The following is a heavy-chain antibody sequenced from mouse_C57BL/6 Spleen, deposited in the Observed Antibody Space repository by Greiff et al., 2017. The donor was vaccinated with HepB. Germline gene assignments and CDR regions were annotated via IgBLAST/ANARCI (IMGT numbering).Heavy chain of an antibody. CDR3: AKGGLHTGDAMDY. J-gene: IGHJ4*01. CDR2: IWRGGST. D-gene: IGHD3-1*01. V-gene: IGHV2-5*01. CDR1: GFSLTSYG. Sequence: QVQLQQSGPGLVQPSQSLSITCTVSGFSLTSYGVHWVRQSPGKGLEWLGVIWRGGSTDYNAAFMSRLSITKDNSKSQVFFKMNSLQADDTAIYYCAKGGLHTGDAMDYWGQGTSVTVSS.